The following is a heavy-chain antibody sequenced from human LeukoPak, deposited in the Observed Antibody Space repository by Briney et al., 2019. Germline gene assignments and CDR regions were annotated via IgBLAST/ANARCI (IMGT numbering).Heavy chain of an antibody. D-gene: IGHD3-22*01. CDR1: GFTFSSYW. V-gene: IGHV3-7*03. CDR2: INKDGGEK. J-gene: IGHJ6*02. Sequence: GGSLRLSCAASGFTFSSYWMSWVRQAPGKGLEWVANINKDGGEKYYVDSVKGRFTISRDNAKNSLYLQMNSLRADDTAVYFCAREYYYDSSGYSVDYYYYGMDVWGQGTTVTVSS. CDR3: AREYYYDSSGYSVDYYYYGMDV.